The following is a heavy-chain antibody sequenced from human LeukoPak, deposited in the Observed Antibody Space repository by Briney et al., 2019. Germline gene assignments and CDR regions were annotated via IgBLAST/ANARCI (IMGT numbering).Heavy chain of an antibody. CDR3: ARQTRYNYGPAFDF. Sequence: SETLSLTCTGSGDSISSYSWSWIRQPPGKGLEWIGDIYNSGNTNYNPSLKSRVTMSVSTSKNQFSLSLSSVTAADTAVYYCARQTRYNYGPAFDFWGQGALVTVSS. V-gene: IGHV4-59*08. J-gene: IGHJ4*02. D-gene: IGHD5-18*01. CDR1: GDSISSYS. CDR2: IYNSGNT.